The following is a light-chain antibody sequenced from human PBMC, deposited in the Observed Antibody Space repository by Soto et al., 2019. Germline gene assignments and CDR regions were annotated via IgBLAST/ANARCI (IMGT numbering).Light chain of an antibody. V-gene: IGKV3-20*01. J-gene: IGKJ1*01. CDR3: QQYGSSGT. CDR1: QSVSSY. CDR2: DAS. Sequence: TQSPSSLSASLGDRVIITCRASQSVSSYLAWYQQKPGQAPRLLIYDASNRATGIPARFSGSGSGTDFTLTISRLEPEDFAVYYCQQYGSSGTFGQGTKVDIK.